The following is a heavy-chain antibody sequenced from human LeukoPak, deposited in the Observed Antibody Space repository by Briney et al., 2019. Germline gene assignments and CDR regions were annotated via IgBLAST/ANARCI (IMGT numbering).Heavy chain of an antibody. D-gene: IGHD6-19*01. CDR3: ARDWVPYSRGINWFDP. CDR1: GGSISSYY. CDR2: IYTSGST. J-gene: IGHJ5*02. V-gene: IGHV4-4*07. Sequence: SETLSLTCTVSGGSISSYYWSWIRQPAGKGLEWIGRIYTSGSTNYNPSLKSRVTMSVDTSKNQFSLKLSSVTAADTAVYYCARDWVPYSRGINWFDPWGQGTLVTVSS.